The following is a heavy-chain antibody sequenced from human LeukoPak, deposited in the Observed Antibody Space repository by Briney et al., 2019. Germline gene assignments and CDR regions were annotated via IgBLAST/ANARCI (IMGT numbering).Heavy chain of an antibody. Sequence: ESGPTLVKPTQTLTLTCTFSGFSLTTSGVGVGWIRQPPGKAPEWLAVLYWNEDKRYSPSLNNRLTITKDTSKNQVVLTMTNMDPADTATYYCGRSWGDVRNQKGNWFDPWGQGILVTVSS. CDR1: GFSLTTSGVG. V-gene: IGHV2-5*01. CDR3: GRSWGDVRNQKGNWFDP. CDR2: LYWNEDK. D-gene: IGHD3-10*01. J-gene: IGHJ5*02.